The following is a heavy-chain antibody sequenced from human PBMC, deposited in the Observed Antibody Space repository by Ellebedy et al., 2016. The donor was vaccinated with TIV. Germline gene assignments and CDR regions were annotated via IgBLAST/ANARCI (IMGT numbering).Heavy chain of an antibody. V-gene: IGHV4-59*01. Sequence: SETLSLTCAVYGGSFSGYYWSWIRQPPGKGLEWIGYIYYSGSTNYNPSLKSRVTISVDTSKNQFSLKLSSVTAADTAVYYCARGALHSVSGFDYWGQGTLVTVSS. CDR3: ARGALHSVSGFDY. J-gene: IGHJ4*02. D-gene: IGHD3-10*01. CDR2: IYYSGST. CDR1: GGSFSGYY.